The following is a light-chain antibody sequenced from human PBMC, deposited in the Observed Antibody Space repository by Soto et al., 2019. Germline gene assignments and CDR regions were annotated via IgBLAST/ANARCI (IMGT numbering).Light chain of an antibody. CDR1: QGISSF. CDR3: QQVESYPST. V-gene: IGKV1-9*01. CDR2: AAS. Sequence: IPLTKTPSSLSASVGDRVNITCRASQGISSFLAWYQQKPGKAPKLLIYAASSLQSGVPSRFSGSGFGTDFTLTITSLQPEDFATYYCQQVESYPSTFGGGTKVEMK. J-gene: IGKJ4*01.